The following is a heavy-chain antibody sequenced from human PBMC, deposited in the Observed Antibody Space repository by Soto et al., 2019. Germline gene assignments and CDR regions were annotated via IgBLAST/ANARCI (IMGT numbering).Heavy chain of an antibody. CDR1: GFTVSSNY. J-gene: IGHJ4*02. Sequence: GGSLRLSCAASGFTVSSNYMSWVRQAPGKGLEWVSGISWSSDNIGYADSVKGRFTISRDNAKNSLYLQMNSLRAEDTALYYCAKARDVVVASAYFDYWGQGSLVTVS. D-gene: IGHD2-15*01. CDR2: ISWSSDNI. V-gene: IGHV3-9*01. CDR3: AKARDVVVASAYFDY.